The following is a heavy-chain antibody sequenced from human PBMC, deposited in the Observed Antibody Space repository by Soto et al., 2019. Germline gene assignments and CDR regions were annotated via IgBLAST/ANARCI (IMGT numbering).Heavy chain of an antibody. CDR1: GFTFSNYA. Sequence: EVQLLESGGGLVQPGGSLRLSCTTSGFTFSNYAMSWVRQAPGKGLKWVSAISGGGSSTYYADSVKGRFTISRDNSQSTLYLQMSSLGAEDTTVYYGANESSIYYFSASHTDYWGQGTLVTVSS. CDR3: ANESSIYYFSASHTDY. V-gene: IGHV3-23*01. CDR2: ISGGGSST. J-gene: IGHJ4*02. D-gene: IGHD3-10*01.